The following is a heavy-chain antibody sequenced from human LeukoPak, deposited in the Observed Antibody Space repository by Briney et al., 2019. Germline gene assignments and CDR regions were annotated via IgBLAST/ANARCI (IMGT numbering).Heavy chain of an antibody. CDR2: IYYSGST. Sequence: PSETLSLTCTVSGGSISSSSYYWGWIRQPPGKMLEWIGSIYYSGSTYYNPSLKSRVTISVDTSKNQFSLKLSSVTAADTAVYYCARHLNYCSGGSCYPYYFDYWGQGTLVTVSS. CDR3: ARHLNYCSGGSCYPYYFDY. J-gene: IGHJ4*02. V-gene: IGHV4-39*01. CDR1: GGSISSSSYY. D-gene: IGHD2-15*01.